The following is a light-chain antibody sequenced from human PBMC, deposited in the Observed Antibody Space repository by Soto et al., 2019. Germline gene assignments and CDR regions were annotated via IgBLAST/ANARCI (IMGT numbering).Light chain of an antibody. CDR1: QSITYN. CDR3: QQYSSWPPA. Sequence: EIVMTQSPATLSVSPGERATLSCRASQSITYNLAWYQQKPRQAPRVLIYGASTRATDIQDRCSGSGSGTEFTLTISSLQSEDFAVYYCQQYSSWPPAFGGGTKVEIK. J-gene: IGKJ4*01. CDR2: GAS. V-gene: IGKV3-15*01.